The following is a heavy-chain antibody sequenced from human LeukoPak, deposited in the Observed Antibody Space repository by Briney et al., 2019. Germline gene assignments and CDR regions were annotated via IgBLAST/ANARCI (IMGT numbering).Heavy chain of an antibody. Sequence: GGSLRLSCIVSGFTVSTNYMSWVRQAPGKGLEWVSVIYSGGNTYYADSVKGRFTISRDNSNNTLYLQMNTLRAEDTAVYYCARERIYFGSGRDLTDARLFYYYGMDVWGQGTTVTVS. CDR1: GFTVSTNY. CDR2: IYSGGNT. D-gene: IGHD3-10*01. CDR3: ARERIYFGSGRDLTDARLFYYYGMDV. V-gene: IGHV3-53*01. J-gene: IGHJ6*02.